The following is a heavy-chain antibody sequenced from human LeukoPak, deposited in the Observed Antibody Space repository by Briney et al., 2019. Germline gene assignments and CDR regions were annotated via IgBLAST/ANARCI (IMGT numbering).Heavy chain of an antibody. V-gene: IGHV1-2*02. CDR2: INPNSGDT. CDR1: GYTFTVYS. CDR3: ARDTHLVNWFDP. Sequence: ASVNVSCKASGYTFTVYSIHWVRQAPGQGLEWMGWINPNSGDTNFAQKFQGRVTMTRDTSISTAYMELRWLRSGDTAVYYCARDTHLVNWFDPWGQGTLVTVSS. D-gene: IGHD4-23*01. J-gene: IGHJ5*02.